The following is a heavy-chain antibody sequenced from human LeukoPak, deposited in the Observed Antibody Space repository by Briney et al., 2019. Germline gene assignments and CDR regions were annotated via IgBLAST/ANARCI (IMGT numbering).Heavy chain of an antibody. CDR3: ARGPFNRFDY. V-gene: IGHV4-59*01. CDR1: GGSISTYC. J-gene: IGHJ4*02. Sequence: PSETLSLTCSVSGGSISTYCWSWIRQPPGKGLEWIGNTYYTGSTNYNPSLKSRVAISVDTSKNQFSQKLSSVTAADTAVYYCARGPFNRFDYWGQGTLVTVSS. D-gene: IGHD1-14*01. CDR2: TYYTGST.